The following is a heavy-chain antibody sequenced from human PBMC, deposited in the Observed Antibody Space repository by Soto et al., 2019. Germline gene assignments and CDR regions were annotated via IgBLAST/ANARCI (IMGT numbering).Heavy chain of an antibody. V-gene: IGHV1-2*04. D-gene: IGHD6-19*01. J-gene: IGHJ4*02. CDR1: GYIFTGYY. Sequence: ASVKVSCKASGYIFTGYYMHWVRQAPGQGLEWMGWINPNSGDTNYTQKFQGWVTMTRDTSISTAYMELSRLRSDDTAVYYCATSRISIAVAGETEYYFDYWGQGTVVTVSS. CDR2: INPNSGDT. CDR3: ATSRISIAVAGETEYYFDY.